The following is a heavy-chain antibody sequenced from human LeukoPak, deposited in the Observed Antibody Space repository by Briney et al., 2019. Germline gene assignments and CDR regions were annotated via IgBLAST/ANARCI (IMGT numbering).Heavy chain of an antibody. V-gene: IGHV5-51*01. CDR2: IYPGDSDT. CDR3: ARLYDILASNSFDP. Sequence: GESLKISCKGSGYSFSNYWIGWVRQMPGKGLEWMGIIYPGDSDTRYSPSFQGQVTISADKSISTAYVQWSSLKASDTAMYYCARLYDILASNSFDPWGQGTLVTVSS. D-gene: IGHD3-9*01. J-gene: IGHJ5*02. CDR1: GYSFSNYW.